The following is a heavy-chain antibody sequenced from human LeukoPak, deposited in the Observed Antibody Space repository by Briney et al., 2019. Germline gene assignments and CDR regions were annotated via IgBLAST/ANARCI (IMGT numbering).Heavy chain of an antibody. CDR1: GFTFSSYE. D-gene: IGHD3-3*01. CDR2: ISSSGSTI. V-gene: IGHV3-48*03. Sequence: GGSLRLSCAASGFTFSSYEMNWVRQAPGKGLEWVSYISSSGSTIYYADSVKGRFTISRDNAKNSLYLQMNSLRTDDTAVYYCGREQSAYYVHAFDPWGQGTLVTVSS. CDR3: GREQSAYYVHAFDP. J-gene: IGHJ5*02.